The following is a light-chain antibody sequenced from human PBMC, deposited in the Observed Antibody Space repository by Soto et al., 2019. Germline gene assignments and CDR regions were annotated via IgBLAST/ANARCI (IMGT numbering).Light chain of an antibody. J-gene: IGLJ3*02. CDR1: SSNIGAGYD. CDR2: GNS. V-gene: IGLV1-40*01. Sequence: QSVLTQPPSVSGAPGQRVTISCTGSSSNIGAGYDVHWYRQLPETAPKLLIYGNSNRPSGVPDRFSGSKSGTSASLAITGLQAEDEAEYYCSSYTSSSTLGVFGGGTKLTVL. CDR3: SSYTSSSTLGV.